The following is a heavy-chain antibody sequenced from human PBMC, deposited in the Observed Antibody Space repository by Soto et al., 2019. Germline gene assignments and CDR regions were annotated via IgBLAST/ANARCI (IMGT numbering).Heavy chain of an antibody. D-gene: IGHD1-1*01. CDR2: IYPSVSS. CDR1: CFAISRGYY. J-gene: IGHJ4*02. V-gene: IGHV4-38-2*02. Sequence: PSETLSLTCNFSCFAISRGYYWSWVRQPPGKGLEWIGSIYPSVSSYHNPSLESRLTLSIDTSKNQFTLKLASVTAADTALYYCAREKVGTTFFDNWGQGTQVTVSS. CDR3: AREKVGTTFFDN.